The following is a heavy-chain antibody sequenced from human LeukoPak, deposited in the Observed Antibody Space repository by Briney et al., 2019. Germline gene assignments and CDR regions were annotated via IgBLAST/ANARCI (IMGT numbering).Heavy chain of an antibody. CDR1: GYTFTAYY. CDR3: ARAKSYYYDSSGYFDY. Sequence: ASVKVSCKASGYTFTAYYMHWVRQAPGQGLEWMGWINPNSGGTNYAQKFQGRVTMTRDTSISTAYMELSRLRSDDTAVYYCARAKSYYYDSSGYFDYWGQGTLVTVSS. D-gene: IGHD3-22*01. J-gene: IGHJ4*02. V-gene: IGHV1-2*02. CDR2: INPNSGGT.